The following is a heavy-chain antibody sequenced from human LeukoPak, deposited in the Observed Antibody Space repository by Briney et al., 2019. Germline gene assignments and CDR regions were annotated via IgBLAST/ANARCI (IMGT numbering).Heavy chain of an antibody. CDR3: ARISYDFWSSNLATWFDP. D-gene: IGHD3-3*01. V-gene: IGHV4-59*01. Sequence: SETLSLTCTVSGGSISSYYWSWIRQPPGKGLEWIGYIYYSGSTNYNPSLKSRVTISVDTSKNQFSLKLSSVTAADTAVYYCARISYDFWSSNLATWFDPWGQGTLVTVSS. CDR1: GGSISSYY. CDR2: IYYSGST. J-gene: IGHJ5*02.